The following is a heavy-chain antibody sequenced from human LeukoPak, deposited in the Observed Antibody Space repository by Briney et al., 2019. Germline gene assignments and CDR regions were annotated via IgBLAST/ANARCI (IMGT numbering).Heavy chain of an antibody. CDR3: AREDQPRGTFDY. D-gene: IGHD2-15*01. CDR1: GFTFSNYW. V-gene: IGHV3-7*05. J-gene: IGHJ4*02. CDR2: IKQDGSEK. Sequence: GGSLRLSCAASGFTFSNYWMSWVRQAPGKGLEWVANIKQDGSEKYYVDSVKGRFTISRDNAKNSLYLQMNSPRAEDTALYYCAREDQPRGTFDYWGQGILVTVSS.